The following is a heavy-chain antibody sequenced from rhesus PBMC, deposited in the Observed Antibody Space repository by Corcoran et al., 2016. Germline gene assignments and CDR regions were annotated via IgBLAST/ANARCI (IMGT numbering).Heavy chain of an antibody. V-gene: IGHV2-1*01. D-gene: IGHD6-31*01. CDR3: ARVGIAAAFDY. CDR1: GFSLSTSGMG. CDR2: IYWDDDK. J-gene: IGHJ4*01. Sequence: QVTLKESGPALVKPTQTLTLTCTFSGFSLSTSGMGVDWIRQPSRKTLEWLALIYWDDDKGYSTALKGRITISKDTSKNQVVLTMTNMDPVDTATYYCARVGIAAAFDYWGQGVLVTVSS.